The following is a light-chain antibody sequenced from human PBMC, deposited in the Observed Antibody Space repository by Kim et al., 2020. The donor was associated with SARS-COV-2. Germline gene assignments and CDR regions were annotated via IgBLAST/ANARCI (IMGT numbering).Light chain of an antibody. Sequence: SLSPEERAPLSCRASQNVGFTRLAWYQQKPAQAPRLLISDAFNRAAGIPGRFSGSGSGTDFTLTISRVAPEDFAVYYCQQYGDSKSFGQGTKLEI. J-gene: IGKJ2*03. CDR3: QQYGDSKS. CDR1: QNVGFTR. CDR2: DAF. V-gene: IGKV3-20*01.